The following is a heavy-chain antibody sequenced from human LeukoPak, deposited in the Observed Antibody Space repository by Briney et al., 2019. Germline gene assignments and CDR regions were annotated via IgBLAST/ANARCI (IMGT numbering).Heavy chain of an antibody. D-gene: IGHD3-9*01. CDR3: ATYDILTGHFDY. CDR2: MNPNSGNT. V-gene: IGHV1-8*01. Sequence: AASVKVSCKASGYTFTRYVINWVRQATGQGLEWMGWMNPNSGNTGYAQKFQGRVTMTRNTSISTAYMELSSLRSEDTAVYYCATYDILTGHFDYWGQGTLVTASS. CDR1: GYTFTRYV. J-gene: IGHJ4*02.